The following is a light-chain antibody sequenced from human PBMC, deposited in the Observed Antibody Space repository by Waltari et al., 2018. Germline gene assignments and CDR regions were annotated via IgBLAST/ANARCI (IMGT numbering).Light chain of an antibody. CDR2: EVT. Sequence: QSALTQPASVSGSPGPSITIPCGGTSSDIGVYKYVSWYQQYSGKAPKLIIYEVTNRRSGVSNRFSGSKSGNTASLTISGLQAEDEADYYCASYTSSNTWVFGGGTKLTVL. J-gene: IGLJ3*02. CDR3: ASYTSSNTWV. V-gene: IGLV2-14*01. CDR1: SSDIGVYKY.